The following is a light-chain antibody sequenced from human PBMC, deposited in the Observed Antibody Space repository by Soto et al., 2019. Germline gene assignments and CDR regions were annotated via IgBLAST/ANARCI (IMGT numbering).Light chain of an antibody. CDR2: VAD. J-gene: IGKJ2*01. Sequence: IQLTQSPSSIFASLGDRVTITCRASQGINRWLAWYQMKPGKGPKHLVFVADTLHNGVPPRFSGSGSGTDFTLTISTLQPEDFATYFCQQAYRFPYTFGPGTRLEFK. CDR1: QGINRW. CDR3: QQAYRFPYT. V-gene: IGKV1-12*01.